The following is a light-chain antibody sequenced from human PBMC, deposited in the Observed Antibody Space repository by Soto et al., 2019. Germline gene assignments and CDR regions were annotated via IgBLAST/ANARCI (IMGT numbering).Light chain of an antibody. CDR2: GAS. CDR1: QSVSSTD. CDR3: QQYGASPYT. V-gene: IGKV3-20*01. Sequence: EIVLTQSPGTLSLSPGERATLSCRASQSVSSTDLAWYQQKPGQAPRLLIYGASSRATGIPDRFSGSGSGTDFTLTIRRLEPEDFAVYYCQQYGASPYTFGQGTKLETK. J-gene: IGKJ2*01.